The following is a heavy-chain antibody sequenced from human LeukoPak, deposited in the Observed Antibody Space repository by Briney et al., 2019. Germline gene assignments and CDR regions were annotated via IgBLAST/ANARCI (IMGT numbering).Heavy chain of an antibody. J-gene: IGHJ6*02. D-gene: IGHD4-17*01. Sequence: ASVKVSCKASGYTFTSYAMHWVRQAPGQRLEWMGWINAGNGSTKYSQKFQGRVTITRDTSASTAYMELSSLRSEDTAVYYCASVLDYGDYDYYYYGMDVWGQGTTVTVSS. CDR1: GYTFTSYA. V-gene: IGHV1-3*01. CDR3: ASVLDYGDYDYYYYGMDV. CDR2: INAGNGST.